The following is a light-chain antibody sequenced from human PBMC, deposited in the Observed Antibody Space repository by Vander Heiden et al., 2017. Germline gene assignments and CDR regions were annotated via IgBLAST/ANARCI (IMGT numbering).Light chain of an antibody. CDR2: DVT. V-gene: IGLV2-11*01. CDR3: CSYAGSYPYV. Sequence: QSALTQPRSVSGSPGQSVTISCTGASSDVGGYNYASWYQQHPGKAPELMIYDVTKRPSGVPDRFSGSKSGNTASLTISGLQAEDEADYYCCSYAGSYPYVFGTGTKVAVL. CDR1: SSDVGGYNY. J-gene: IGLJ1*01.